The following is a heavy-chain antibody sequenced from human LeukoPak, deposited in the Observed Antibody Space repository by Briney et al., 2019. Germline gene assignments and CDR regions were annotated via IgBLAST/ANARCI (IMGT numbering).Heavy chain of an antibody. V-gene: IGHV3-74*01. CDR1: GFTVSCSW. Sequence: GGSLRLSCAASGFTVSCSWIHWVRQAPGKGLLWVSLINNDGSSTTYADSVKGRFTISRDNAKNTLYLQMNSLRVDDTAMYYCARAGPNWRIDYWGQGTLVTVSS. J-gene: IGHJ4*02. D-gene: IGHD2-8*01. CDR2: INNDGSST. CDR3: ARAGPNWRIDY.